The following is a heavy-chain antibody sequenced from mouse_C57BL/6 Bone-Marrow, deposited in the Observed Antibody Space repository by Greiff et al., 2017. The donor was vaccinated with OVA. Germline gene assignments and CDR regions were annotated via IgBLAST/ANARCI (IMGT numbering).Heavy chain of an antibody. J-gene: IGHJ3*01. V-gene: IGHV1-61*01. CDR2: IYPSDSET. D-gene: IGHD2-1*01. CDR1: GYTFTSYW. Sequence: QVQLQQPGAELVKPGASVKLSCKASGYTFTSYWMDWVKQRPGQGLEWIGNIYPSDSETHYNQKFKDKATLTVDKSSSTAYMQLSSLTSEDSAVYYCARGLYSFAYWGQGTLVTVSA. CDR3: ARGLYSFAY.